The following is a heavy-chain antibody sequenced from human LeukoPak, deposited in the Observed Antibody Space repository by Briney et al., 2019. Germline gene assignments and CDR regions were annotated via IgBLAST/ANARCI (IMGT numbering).Heavy chain of an antibody. CDR3: AREVVRGVTNYYYYMDV. D-gene: IGHD3-10*01. CDR1: GGSFSGYY. CDR2: INHSGST. Sequence: SETLSLTCAVYGGSFSGYYWSWIRQPPGKGLEWIGEINHSGSTNYNPSLKSRVTISVDTSKNQFSLKLSSVTAADTAVYYCAREVVRGVTNYYYYMDVWGKGTTVTISS. J-gene: IGHJ6*03. V-gene: IGHV4-34*01.